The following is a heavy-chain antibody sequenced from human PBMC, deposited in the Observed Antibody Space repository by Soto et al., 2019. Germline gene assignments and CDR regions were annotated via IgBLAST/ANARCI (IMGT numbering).Heavy chain of an antibody. V-gene: IGHV3-33*01. D-gene: IGHD4-17*01. CDR3: ARDLSGDYGALDT. J-gene: IGHJ3*02. CDR1: GFTFSIYG. CDR2: IWYDGSKK. Sequence: GGSLRLSCAPSGFTFSIYGLHWACQAPGKGLEWVAVIWYDGSKKVYADSVKGRFTISRDNSKNTLYLQMNSLRAEDTAVYYCARDLSGDYGALDTWGQGTMVTVSS.